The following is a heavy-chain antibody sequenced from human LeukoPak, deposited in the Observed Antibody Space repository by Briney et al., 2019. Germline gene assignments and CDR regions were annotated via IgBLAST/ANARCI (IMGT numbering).Heavy chain of an antibody. CDR2: INPSGGST. J-gene: IGHJ3*02. Sequence: ASVKVSCKASGYTFTGYYMHWVRQAPGQGLEWMGIINPSGGSTSYAQKFQGRVTMTRDTSTSTVYMELSSLRSEDTAVYYCARDTAMRPDAFDIWGQGTMVTVSS. CDR3: ARDTAMRPDAFDI. CDR1: GYTFTGYY. D-gene: IGHD5-18*01. V-gene: IGHV1-46*01.